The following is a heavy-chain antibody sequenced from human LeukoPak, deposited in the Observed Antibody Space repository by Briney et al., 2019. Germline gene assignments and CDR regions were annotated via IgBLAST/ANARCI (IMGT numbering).Heavy chain of an antibody. Sequence: ASVKVSCKASGYTFTGYYMHWVRQAPGQGLEWMGWINPNSGNTGYAQKFQGRVTITRNTSISTAYMELSSLRSEDTAVYYCARVGPRDAFDIWGQGTMVTVSS. CDR1: GYTFTGYY. V-gene: IGHV1-8*03. CDR3: ARVGPRDAFDI. CDR2: INPNSGNT. J-gene: IGHJ3*02.